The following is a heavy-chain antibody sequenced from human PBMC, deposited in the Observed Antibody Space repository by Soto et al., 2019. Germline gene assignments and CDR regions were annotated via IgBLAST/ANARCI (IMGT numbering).Heavy chain of an antibody. D-gene: IGHD2-15*01. V-gene: IGHV1-69*02. CDR3: ARGYCSGGSCFYPFDY. CDR1: GGTFSSYT. J-gene: IGHJ4*02. CDR2: IIPILSMA. Sequence: QVQLVQSGAEVKKPGSSVKVSCKASGGTFSSYTISWVRQAPGQGLEWMGRIIPILSMANYAQKFQGRVTITADKYTSTAYMELSSLRSEDTAVYYCARGYCSGGSCFYPFDYWGQGTLVTVSS.